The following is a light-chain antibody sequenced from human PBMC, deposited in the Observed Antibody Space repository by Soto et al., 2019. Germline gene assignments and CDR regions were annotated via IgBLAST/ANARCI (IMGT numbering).Light chain of an antibody. V-gene: IGKV3-20*01. CDR1: QSVSSSS. Sequence: EIVLTQSPGTLSWSPGERATLSCRASQSVSSSSVAWYQQKPGQAPSLLIYGASMRATGIPDRFSGSGSGTDFTLTISRLQPEDLAVYYCQQYGRSPATFGQGTKVEIK. CDR3: QQYGRSPAT. J-gene: IGKJ1*01. CDR2: GAS.